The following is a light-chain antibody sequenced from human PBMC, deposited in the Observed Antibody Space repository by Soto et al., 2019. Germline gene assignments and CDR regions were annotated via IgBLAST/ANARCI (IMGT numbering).Light chain of an antibody. CDR3: QQSYSTPPFT. V-gene: IGKV1-12*01. J-gene: IGKJ3*01. CDR2: AAS. Sequence: DIQMTQSPSSVSASVGDRVTITCRASQGVGTYLAWYLQKPGEAPKLLIYAASALQSGVPSRFSGSGSGTDFTLTISSLQPEDFATYYCQQSYSTPPFTFGPGTRVDI. CDR1: QGVGTY.